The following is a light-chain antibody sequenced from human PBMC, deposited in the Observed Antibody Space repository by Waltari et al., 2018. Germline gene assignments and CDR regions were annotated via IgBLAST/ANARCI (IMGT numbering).Light chain of an antibody. CDR2: GAS. CDR3: QQYVSLPAT. V-gene: IGKV3-20*01. Sequence: EIVLPQSPGTLSLSPGARAILSCRARQSVSKYLAWYQQKPGQAPRLLIYGASSRATGIPDRFSGSGSGTDFSRTISRLETEDFAVYYCQQYVSLPATFGQGTKVEIE. J-gene: IGKJ1*01. CDR1: QSVSKY.